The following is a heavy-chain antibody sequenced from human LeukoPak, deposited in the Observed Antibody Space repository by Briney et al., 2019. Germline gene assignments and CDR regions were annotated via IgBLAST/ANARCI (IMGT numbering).Heavy chain of an antibody. Sequence: GGSLRLSCLASGLTLSNYGMNWVRQAPGKGLEWLSYISASGRTTYYADSVKGRFSMSRDNANNSVFLEMNSLRVDDTALYYCARDLEEDWGQGTLDTVSS. V-gene: IGHV3-48*04. J-gene: IGHJ4*02. CDR1: GLTLSNYG. CDR2: ISASGRTT. CDR3: ARDLEED.